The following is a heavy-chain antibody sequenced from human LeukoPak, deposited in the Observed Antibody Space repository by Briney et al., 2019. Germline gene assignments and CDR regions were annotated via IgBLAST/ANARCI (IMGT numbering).Heavy chain of an antibody. J-gene: IGHJ4*02. CDR2: IYTSGST. Sequence: SETLSLTCTVSGGSISSYYWSWIRQPAGKGLEWIGRIYTSGSTNYNPSLKSRVTMPVDTSKSQFSLKLSSVTAADTAVYYCARDTYYYDSSGYYYVHYFDYWGQGTLVTVSS. D-gene: IGHD3-22*01. CDR3: ARDTYYYDSSGYYYVHYFDY. CDR1: GGSISSYY. V-gene: IGHV4-4*07.